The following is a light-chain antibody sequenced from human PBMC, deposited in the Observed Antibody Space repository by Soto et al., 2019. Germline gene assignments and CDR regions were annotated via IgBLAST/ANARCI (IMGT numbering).Light chain of an antibody. J-gene: IGKJ2*01. Sequence: DIQMTQSPSSLSASVGDRVTITCRASQSIRSYLNWYQQKPGKAPNLLIFAASSLQSGVPSRFSGGGSGTEFTLTISSLQPEDFATYYCQQSYSTPRTCGQWTKLEIK. V-gene: IGKV1-39*01. CDR1: QSIRSY. CDR3: QQSYSTPRT. CDR2: AAS.